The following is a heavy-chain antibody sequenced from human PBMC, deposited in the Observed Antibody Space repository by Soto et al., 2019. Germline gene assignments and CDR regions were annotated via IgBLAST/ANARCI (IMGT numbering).Heavy chain of an antibody. CDR1: GGSISSYY. CDR2: IYYSGST. D-gene: IGHD3-22*01. J-gene: IGHJ4*02. V-gene: IGHV4-59*01. CDR3: ARARDSSGYYQIDY. Sequence: SETLSLTCTVSGGSISSYYWSWIRQPPGKGLEWIGYIYYSGSTNYNPSLKSRVTISVDTSKNQFSLKLSSVTAADTAVYYCARARDSSGYYQIDYWGQGTLVTVS.